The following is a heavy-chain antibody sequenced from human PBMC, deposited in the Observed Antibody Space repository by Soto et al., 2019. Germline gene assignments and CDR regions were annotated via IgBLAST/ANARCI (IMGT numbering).Heavy chain of an antibody. CDR1: GDSLTNNHW. CDR3: VRDSRTGCSSINCYMH. J-gene: IGHJ4*02. V-gene: IGHV4-4*02. D-gene: IGHD2-15*01. CDR2: IWHTGRH. Sequence: QLQLRESGPGLVQPSGTLSLTCDVSGDSLTNNHWWSWVRQAPGKGLEWMGEIWHTGRHNYNPSLKSRVASSIDKSKNQFSLRLSSVTAADTAVYYCVRDSRTGCSSINCYMHWGQGTLVTVSS.